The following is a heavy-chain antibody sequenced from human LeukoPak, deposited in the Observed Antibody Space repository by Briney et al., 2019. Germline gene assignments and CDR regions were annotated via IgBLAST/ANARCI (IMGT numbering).Heavy chain of an antibody. Sequence: SETPSLTCTVSGGSISNYLWSWIRQPAGKGLEWIGLINSGGSTNYNPSLKSRVTMSVDTSKSQFSLRLSSVTAADTAVYYCTRVLDFWSGYYSAGMDVWGQGTTVTVSS. D-gene: IGHD3-3*01. J-gene: IGHJ6*02. CDR1: GGSISNYL. CDR3: TRVLDFWSGYYSAGMDV. V-gene: IGHV4-4*07. CDR2: INSGGST.